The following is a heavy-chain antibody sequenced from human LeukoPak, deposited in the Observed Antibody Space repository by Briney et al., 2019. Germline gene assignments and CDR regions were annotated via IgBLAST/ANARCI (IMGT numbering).Heavy chain of an antibody. V-gene: IGHV4-39*01. CDR2: IFYSGTT. J-gene: IGHJ4*02. CDR1: GGSISSSTFY. Sequence: PSETLSLSCTVSGGSISSSTFYWGWIRPPPGKGLEWIGSIFYSGTTYYNPSLKSRVTISVDTSKNEFSLKLSSVTAAETAVYYCARHLPNGGSGAGFDYWGQGTLVTVSS. D-gene: IGHD7-27*01. CDR3: ARHLPNGGSGAGFDY.